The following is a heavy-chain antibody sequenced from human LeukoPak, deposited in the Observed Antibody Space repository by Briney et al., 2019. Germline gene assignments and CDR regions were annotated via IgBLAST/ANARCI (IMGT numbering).Heavy chain of an antibody. CDR2: ISAYNGNT. V-gene: IGHV1-18*01. CDR3: ASTRHYDYVWGSYRPVDYMDV. CDR1: GYTFTSYG. D-gene: IGHD3-16*02. Sequence: GASVKVSCKASGYTFTSYGISWVRQALGQGLEWMGWISAYNGNTNYAQKLQGRVTMTTDTSTSTAYMELRSLRSDDTAVYYCASTRHYDYVWGSYRPVDYMDVWGKGTTVTVSS. J-gene: IGHJ6*03.